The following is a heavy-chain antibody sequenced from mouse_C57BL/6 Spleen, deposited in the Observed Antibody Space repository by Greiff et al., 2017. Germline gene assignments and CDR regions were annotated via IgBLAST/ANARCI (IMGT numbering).Heavy chain of an antibody. Sequence: QVQLKQPGAELVRPGSSVKLSCKASGYTFTSYWMHWVKQRPIQGLEWIGNIDPSDSETHYNQKFKDKDTLTVDKSSSTAYMQLSSLTSEDSAVYYCAREGDSRAWFAYWGQGTLVTVSA. V-gene: IGHV1-52*01. CDR3: AREGDSRAWFAY. CDR2: IDPSDSET. CDR1: GYTFTSYW. J-gene: IGHJ3*01.